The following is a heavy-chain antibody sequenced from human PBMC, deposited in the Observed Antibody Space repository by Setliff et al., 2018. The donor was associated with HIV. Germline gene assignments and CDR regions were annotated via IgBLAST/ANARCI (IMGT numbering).Heavy chain of an antibody. CDR1: GGSISSYY. J-gene: IGHJ4*02. CDR2: INHSGST. Sequence: SETLSLTCAVYGGSISSYYWSWIRQPPGKGLEWIGEINHSGSTNYNSSLKSRVTISVDTSKNQFSLKLNSVTAADTAVYYCARARSLITVRRSFDYWGQGTLVTVSS. CDR3: ARARSLITVRRSFDY. V-gene: IGHV4-34*01. D-gene: IGHD6-6*01.